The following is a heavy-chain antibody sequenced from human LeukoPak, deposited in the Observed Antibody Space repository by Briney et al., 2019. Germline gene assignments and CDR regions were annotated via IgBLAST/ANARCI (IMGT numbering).Heavy chain of an antibody. V-gene: IGHV3-21*01. CDR1: GFTFSSYA. D-gene: IGHD1-1*01. J-gene: IGHJ3*02. Sequence: PGGSLRLSCAASGFTFSSYAMSWVRQAPGKGLEWVSTISIASTHILYADSVKGRFTISRDNAKNSLYLQMNSLRVEDTAVYYCARGLKYNDAFDIWGQGTMVTVSS. CDR2: ISIASTHI. CDR3: ARGLKYNDAFDI.